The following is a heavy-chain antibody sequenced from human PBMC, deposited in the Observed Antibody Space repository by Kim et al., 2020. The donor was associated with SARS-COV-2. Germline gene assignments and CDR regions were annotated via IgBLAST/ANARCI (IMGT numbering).Heavy chain of an antibody. V-gene: IGHV5-51*01. Sequence: GESLKISCKGSGYSFTSYWIGWVRQMPGEGLEWVGIIYPGDSYTRYSPSFQGQVTISADKSISTAYLPWSSLKASDTAMYYCARAPSMVRAWFDPWGQGTLVTVSS. CDR3: ARAPSMVRAWFDP. D-gene: IGHD3-10*01. J-gene: IGHJ5*02. CDR1: GYSFTSYW. CDR2: IYPGDSYT.